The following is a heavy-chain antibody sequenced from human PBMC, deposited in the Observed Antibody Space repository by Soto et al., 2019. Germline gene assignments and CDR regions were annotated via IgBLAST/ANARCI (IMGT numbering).Heavy chain of an antibody. V-gene: IGHV3-48*01. CDR1: GFTFSSYS. CDR2: ISSSSSTI. Sequence: GGSLRLSCAASGFTFSSYSMNWVRQAPGKGLEWVSYISSSSSTIYYADSVKGRFTISRDNAKNSLYLQMNSLRAEDTAVYYCARDSSLSTAMVSPGERRDYYYYYMDVWGKGTTVTVSS. D-gene: IGHD5-18*01. J-gene: IGHJ6*03. CDR3: ARDSSLSTAMVSPGERRDYYYYYMDV.